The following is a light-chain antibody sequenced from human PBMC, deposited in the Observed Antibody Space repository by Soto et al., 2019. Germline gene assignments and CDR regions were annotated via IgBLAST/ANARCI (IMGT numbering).Light chain of an antibody. CDR1: QDISSA. Sequence: AIQLTQSPSSLSASVGDRVTITCRASQDISSALAWYQQKSGKAPHLLIYDASTLESGVPSRFSDSGSGTDFTLTISSLQPEDFGTYYCQQFNSDLFTFGRGTKVDVK. V-gene: IGKV1-13*02. J-gene: IGKJ3*01. CDR3: QQFNSDLFT. CDR2: DAS.